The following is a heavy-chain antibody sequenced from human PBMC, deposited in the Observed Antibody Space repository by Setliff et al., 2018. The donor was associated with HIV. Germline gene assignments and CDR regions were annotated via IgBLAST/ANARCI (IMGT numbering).Heavy chain of an antibody. Sequence: PSETLSLTCSVYGGSLSGFFWTWIRQSPGKGLEWIGEINYSGTTNYNPSFKSRVTISIGTSKNQFSLKLTSVAAADAALYYCARGRDSSTWYFSHFYYYYYMDVWGKGTTVTVSS. CDR2: INYSGTT. J-gene: IGHJ6*03. D-gene: IGHD6-13*01. CDR3: ARGRDSSTWYFSHFYYYYYMDV. V-gene: IGHV4-34*01. CDR1: GGSLSGFF.